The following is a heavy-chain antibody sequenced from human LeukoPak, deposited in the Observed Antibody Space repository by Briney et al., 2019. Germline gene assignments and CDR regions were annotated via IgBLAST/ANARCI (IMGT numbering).Heavy chain of an antibody. V-gene: IGHV1-18*01. D-gene: IGHD3-3*01. CDR2: ISAYNGNT. J-gene: IGHJ5*02. Sequence: ASVKVSCKASSYTFTSYGISWVRQAPGQGLEWMGWISAYNGNTNYAQKLQGRVTMTTDTSTSTAYMELRSLRSDDTAVYYCAREPKTFWSGYHNEYNWFDPWGQGTLVTVSS. CDR3: AREPKTFWSGYHNEYNWFDP. CDR1: SYTFTSYG.